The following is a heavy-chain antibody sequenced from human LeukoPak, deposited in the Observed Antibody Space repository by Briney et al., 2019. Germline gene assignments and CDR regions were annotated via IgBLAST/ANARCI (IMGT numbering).Heavy chain of an antibody. CDR2: IYHSGST. CDR1: GYSISSGYY. D-gene: IGHD1-26*01. CDR3: ARESQVGTTGY. J-gene: IGHJ4*02. V-gene: IGHV4-38-2*02. Sequence: SETLSLTCTVSGYSISSGYYWGWIRQPPGKGLEWIGSIYHSGSTYYNPSLKSRVTISVDTSKNQFSLKLSSVTAADTAVYYCARESQVGTTGYWGQGTLVTVSS.